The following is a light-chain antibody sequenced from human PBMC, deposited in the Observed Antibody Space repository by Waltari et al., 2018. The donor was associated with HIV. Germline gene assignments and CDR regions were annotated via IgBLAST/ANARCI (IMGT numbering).Light chain of an antibody. V-gene: IGLV7-43*01. Sequence: QAVVTQEPSLTMSPGGTVTLTCGYSTGAVTSGNYLHWFQQKPGQAPRGLIYNTNNKHSWTPARFSGSLAGGKAALTLSGAQPEDEAEYYCLLYYSGAHVFGSGTKLTVL. CDR3: LLYYSGAHV. CDR2: NTN. CDR1: TGAVTSGNY. J-gene: IGLJ6*01.